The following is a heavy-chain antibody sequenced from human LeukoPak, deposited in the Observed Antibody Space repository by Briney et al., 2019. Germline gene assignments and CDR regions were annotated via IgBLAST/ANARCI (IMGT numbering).Heavy chain of an antibody. V-gene: IGHV3-33*01. J-gene: IGHJ4*02. D-gene: IGHD3-10*01. CDR3: VRASGSFDY. CDR2: IWSDGSNK. Sequence: GSLRLPCSASGFPFSDYGIHWVRRAPGKGLEWVAVIWSDGSNKYYADSVKGRFTISRDNSRKTLYLQMNSLRVEDTAVYYCVRASGSFDYWGQGTLVTVSS. CDR1: GFPFSDYG.